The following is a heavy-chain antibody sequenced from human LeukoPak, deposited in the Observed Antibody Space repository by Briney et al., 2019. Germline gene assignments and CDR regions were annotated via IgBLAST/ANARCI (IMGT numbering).Heavy chain of an antibody. CDR1: GFTFSSYS. Sequence: GGSLRLSCAASGFTFSSYSMNWVRQAPGKGLEWVSSISSSSSYIYYADSVKGRFTISRDNAKNSLYLQMNSLRAEDTAVYYCARIFHYYDSSGYYTSYYYYYMDVCGKGTTVTVSS. V-gene: IGHV3-21*01. CDR2: ISSSSSYI. D-gene: IGHD3-22*01. J-gene: IGHJ6*03. CDR3: ARIFHYYDSSGYYTSYYYYYMDV.